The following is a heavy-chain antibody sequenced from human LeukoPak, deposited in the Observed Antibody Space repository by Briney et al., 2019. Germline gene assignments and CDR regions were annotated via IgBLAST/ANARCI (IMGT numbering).Heavy chain of an antibody. CDR2: IIPIFGTA. Sequence: SVKVSRKASGGTFSSYAISWVRQAPGQGLEWMGGIIPIFGTANYAQTFQGRVTITADESTSTAYMELSSLRSEDTAVYYCARVLSPYCGGDCYSVYFDYWGQGTLVTVSS. J-gene: IGHJ4*02. CDR3: ARVLSPYCGGDCYSVYFDY. CDR1: GGTFSSYA. D-gene: IGHD2-21*02. V-gene: IGHV1-69*13.